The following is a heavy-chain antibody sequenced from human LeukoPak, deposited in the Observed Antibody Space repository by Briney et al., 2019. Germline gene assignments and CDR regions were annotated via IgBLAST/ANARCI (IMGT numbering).Heavy chain of an antibody. CDR1: GFSLSGVRMG. D-gene: IGHD5-24*01. Sequence: SGPVLVKPTETLTLTCTVSGFSLSGVRMGVSWIRQPPGKALEWLAHIFSNDDKSYSTSLKSRLTISKDTSKSQVVLTMTNMDPVDTATYSCARVRRDGYNLIQDAFDIWGQGTMVTVSS. CDR2: IFSNDDK. J-gene: IGHJ3*02. CDR3: ARVRRDGYNLIQDAFDI. V-gene: IGHV2-26*01.